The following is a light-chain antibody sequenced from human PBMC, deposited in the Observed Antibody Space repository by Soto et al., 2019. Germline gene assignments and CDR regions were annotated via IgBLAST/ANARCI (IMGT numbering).Light chain of an antibody. CDR2: GAS. V-gene: IGKV3-15*01. J-gene: IGKJ1*01. Sequence: EVVMTQSPATLSVSPGDGATLSCRASQSVDSNLAWYQQKLGQAPRLLIYGASTRATGIPGRFSGSGSGTEFTLTISSLQSEDFAVYYCQQYSNWPPWTFGQGTKVDIK. CDR1: QSVDSN. CDR3: QQYSNWPPWT.